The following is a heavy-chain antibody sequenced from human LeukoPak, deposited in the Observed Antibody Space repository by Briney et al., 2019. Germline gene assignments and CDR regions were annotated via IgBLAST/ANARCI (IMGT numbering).Heavy chain of an antibody. Sequence: GGSLRLSCAASGFDFNKYWMHWVRQTPGKGLVWVSRINGDGSTTSYADSVKGGFTISRDNAKNTLYLQMSSLRAEDTAVYYCATGNYYDSRGYYTFGHWGQGTLVTVSS. D-gene: IGHD3-22*01. CDR2: INGDGSTT. CDR1: GFDFNKYW. J-gene: IGHJ4*02. CDR3: ATGNYYDSRGYYTFGH. V-gene: IGHV3-74*01.